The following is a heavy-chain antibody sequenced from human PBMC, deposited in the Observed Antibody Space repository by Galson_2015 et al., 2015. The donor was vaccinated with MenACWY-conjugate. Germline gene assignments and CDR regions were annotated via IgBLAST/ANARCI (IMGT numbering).Heavy chain of an antibody. J-gene: IGHJ4*02. CDR2: VYYSGTT. CDR1: GGSTSGYY. D-gene: IGHD3-22*01. Sequence: ETLSLTCSVSGGSTSGYYWSWIRQPPGKGLEWVGYVYYSGTTSYNPSLESRVTMSLDTSTKQISLKLSSVTAADTAVYYCAREDYDSRGHNCGTDCWGQGILVTVSS. V-gene: IGHV4-59*01. CDR3: AREDYDSRGHNCGTDC.